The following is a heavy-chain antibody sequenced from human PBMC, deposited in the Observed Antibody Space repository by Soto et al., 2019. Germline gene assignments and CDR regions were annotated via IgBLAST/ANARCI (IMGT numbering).Heavy chain of an antibody. Sequence: GGSLRLSXADSGFTFSSYSMNWVRQAPGKGLEWVSSISSSSSYIYYADSVKGRFTISRDNAKNSLYLQMNSLRAEDTAVYYCARHQGSAVRDGYNLDAFDIWGQGTMVTVSS. CDR3: ARHQGSAVRDGYNLDAFDI. V-gene: IGHV3-21*01. CDR2: ISSSSSYI. CDR1: GFTFSSYS. J-gene: IGHJ3*02. D-gene: IGHD5-12*01.